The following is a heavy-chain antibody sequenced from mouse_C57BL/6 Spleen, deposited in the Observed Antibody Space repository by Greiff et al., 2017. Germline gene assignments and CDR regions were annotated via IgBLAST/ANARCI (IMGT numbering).Heavy chain of an antibody. CDR1: GYSFTSYY. V-gene: IGHV1-66*01. Sequence: VQLQQSGPELVQPGASVKISCKASGYSFTSYYIHWVKQRPGQGLEWIGWIYPGSGNTKYNEKFKGKATLTADTSSSTAYMQLSSLTSEDSAVYYCARGTAQSKVFDYWGQGTTLTVSS. CDR3: ARGTAQSKVFDY. D-gene: IGHD3-2*02. CDR2: IYPGSGNT. J-gene: IGHJ2*01.